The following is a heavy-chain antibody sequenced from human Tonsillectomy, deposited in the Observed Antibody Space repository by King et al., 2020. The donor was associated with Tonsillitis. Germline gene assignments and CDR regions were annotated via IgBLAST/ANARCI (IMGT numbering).Heavy chain of an antibody. D-gene: IGHD2-15*01. Sequence: VQLVESGGGLVQPGGSLRLSCAASGFTVSTYWMYWVRQAPGKGLVWVSRINSGETYTNYAASVRGRFTISRDNAKNTLYLKMNSLRAEETAVYYCARGHCSGGRCDYYYGMDVWGQGTTVTVSS. CDR1: GFTVSTYW. CDR3: ARGHCSGGRCDYYYGMDV. V-gene: IGHV3-74*01. J-gene: IGHJ6*02. CDR2: INSGETYT.